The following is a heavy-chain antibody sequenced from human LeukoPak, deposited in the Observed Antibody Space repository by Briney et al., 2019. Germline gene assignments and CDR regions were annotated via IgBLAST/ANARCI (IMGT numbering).Heavy chain of an antibody. V-gene: IGHV3-23*01. Sequence: GGSLRLSCAASGFTFSSYAMSWVRQAPGKGLEWVSAISGSGGSTYYADSVKGRFTTSRDNSKNTLYLQMNSLRAEDTAVYYCATSTRFNWFDPWGQGTLVTVSS. J-gene: IGHJ5*02. CDR1: GFTFSSYA. CDR2: ISGSGGST. D-gene: IGHD2-2*01. CDR3: ATSTRFNWFDP.